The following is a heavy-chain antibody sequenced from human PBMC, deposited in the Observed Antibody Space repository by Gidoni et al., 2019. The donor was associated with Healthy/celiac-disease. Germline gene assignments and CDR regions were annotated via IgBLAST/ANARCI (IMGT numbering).Heavy chain of an antibody. J-gene: IGHJ3*02. V-gene: IGHV1-69*06. CDR2: IIPIFGKA. D-gene: IGHD3-22*01. Sequence: VQLVQSGAEGKKPRSSVKVSCKAPGGTFSSSAISWVRQAPGQGLEWMGGIIPIFGKANYAQKSQGRVTITADKSTSTAYMEVSSLRSEDSAVYYCARDPYCCDSSGYRDAFDIWGQGTMVTVSS. CDR3: ARDPYCCDSSGYRDAFDI. CDR1: GGTFSSSA.